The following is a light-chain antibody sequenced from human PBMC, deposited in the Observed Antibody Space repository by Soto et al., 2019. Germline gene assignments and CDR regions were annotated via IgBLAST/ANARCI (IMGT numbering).Light chain of an antibody. CDR3: QKYNDWPPSWT. CDR1: QSISST. Sequence: EIVMTQSPATLSVSPGERVTLSCRASQSISSTLAWHQQRPGQAPRLLIYVVSTRATGIPARFSGSGSGTELTITICSLQSEDFAVYYCQKYNDWPPSWTFGQGTKVEIK. CDR2: VVS. J-gene: IGKJ1*01. V-gene: IGKV3-15*01.